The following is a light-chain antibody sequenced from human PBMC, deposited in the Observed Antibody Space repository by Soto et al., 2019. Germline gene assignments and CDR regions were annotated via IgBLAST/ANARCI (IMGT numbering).Light chain of an antibody. CDR1: QSVSSGY. Sequence: EIVLTQSPGTLSLSPGXRGTLSCRASQSVSSGYLAWYQQKPGQAPRLLIYDASSRATGIPDRFSGSGSGTDFTLTISRLEPEDFAVYYCQQYGGSPRTFGQGTKEDIK. CDR3: QQYGGSPRT. V-gene: IGKV3-20*01. J-gene: IGKJ1*01. CDR2: DAS.